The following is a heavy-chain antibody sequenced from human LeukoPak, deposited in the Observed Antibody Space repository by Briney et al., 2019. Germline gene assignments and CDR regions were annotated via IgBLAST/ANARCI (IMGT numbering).Heavy chain of an antibody. D-gene: IGHD7-27*01. CDR2: IFHGGNT. CDR3: ARQTGDLHLFDL. V-gene: IGHV4-38-2*01. CDR1: GDSIISGYY. J-gene: IGHJ2*01. Sequence: SETLSLTCSVSGDSIISGYYWGWIRQPPGKGLEWIGSIFHGGNTYSNPSLKSRVAISVDTSKNQFSLKLTSVTAADSAVYHCARQTGDLHLFDLWGRGTLVTVSS.